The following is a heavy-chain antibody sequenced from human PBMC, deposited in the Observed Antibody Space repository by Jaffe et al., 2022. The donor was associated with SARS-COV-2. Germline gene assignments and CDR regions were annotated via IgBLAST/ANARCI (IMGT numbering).Heavy chain of an antibody. V-gene: IGHV3-23*01. Sequence: EVQLLESGGGLVQPGGSLRLSCAASGFTFSSYAMSWVRQAPGKGLEWVSAISGSGGSTYYADSVKGRFTISRDNSKNTLYLQMNSLRAEDTAVYYCASWGYYYYGMDVWGQGTTVTVSS. CDR1: GFTFSSYA. D-gene: IGHD7-27*01. CDR3: ASWGYYYYGMDV. J-gene: IGHJ6*02. CDR2: ISGSGGST.